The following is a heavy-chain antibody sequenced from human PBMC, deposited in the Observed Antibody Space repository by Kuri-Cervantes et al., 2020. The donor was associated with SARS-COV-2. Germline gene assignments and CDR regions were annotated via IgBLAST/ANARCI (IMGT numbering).Heavy chain of an antibody. J-gene: IGHJ4*02. V-gene: IGHV1-3*01. CDR1: GYTFTSYA. CDR3: ARGIMITFGGVIVLGPAHY. D-gene: IGHD3-16*02. Sequence: ASVKVSCKASGYTFTSYAMHWVRQAPGQRLEWIGWINAGNGNTKYSQKFQGRVTITRDTSASTAYMELSSLRSEDTAVYYCARGIMITFGGVIVLGPAHYWGQGTLVTVSS. CDR2: INAGNGNT.